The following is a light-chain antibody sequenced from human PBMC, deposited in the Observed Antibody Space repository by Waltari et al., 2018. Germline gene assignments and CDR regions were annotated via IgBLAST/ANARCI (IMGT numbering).Light chain of an antibody. CDR2: DNR. CDR1: SPTIGRNY. Sequence: QSVLTQPHSVSAAAAQKVTISCSGSSPTIGRNYGYWYQHLPGTVPKLLIYDNRERPSCIPDRFSGSKAGTSAALEITGLQAEDEADYYCGSWDATVRVGVFGGGTRLTVL. V-gene: IGLV1-51*01. CDR3: GSWDATVRVGV. J-gene: IGLJ2*01.